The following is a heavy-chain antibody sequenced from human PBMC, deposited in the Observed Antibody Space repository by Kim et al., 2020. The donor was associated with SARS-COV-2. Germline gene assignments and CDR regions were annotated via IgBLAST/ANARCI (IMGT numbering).Heavy chain of an antibody. CDR3: AKGPGKTGYYKPYYFDY. CDR2: IYSGGSST. D-gene: IGHD3-9*01. V-gene: IGHV3-23*03. CDR1: GFTFSSYA. Sequence: GGSLRLSCAASGFTFSSYAMSWVRQAPGKGLEWVSVIYSGGSSTYYADSVKGRFTISRDNSKNTLYLQMNSLRAEDTAVYYCAKGPGKTGYYKPYYFDYWGQGTLVTVSS. J-gene: IGHJ4*02.